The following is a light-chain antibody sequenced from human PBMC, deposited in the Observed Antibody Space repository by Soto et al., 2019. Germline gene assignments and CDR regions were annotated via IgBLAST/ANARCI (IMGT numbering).Light chain of an antibody. Sequence: DIQMTQSPSTPSAFVGDRVTITCRASQSISNHLNWYQQKPGKAPKLLIYKASTLKSGVPSRFSGSGSGTEFTLTISSLQPDDFATYYCQHYNSYSEAFGQGTKVDNK. CDR1: QSISNH. CDR2: KAS. CDR3: QHYNSYSEA. V-gene: IGKV1-5*03. J-gene: IGKJ1*01.